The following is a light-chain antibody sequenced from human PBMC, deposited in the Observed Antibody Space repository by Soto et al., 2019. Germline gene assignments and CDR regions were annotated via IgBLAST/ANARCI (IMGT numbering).Light chain of an antibody. CDR1: SSDVGSYNL. CDR2: EVR. Sequence: QSALTQPASVSGSPGQSITISCTGTSSDVGSYNLVSWYQQHPGKAPKLMIYEVRKRPSGVYSRFSGSKSGNTASLTISGLQAEDEADYYCCSYSGDSSFVFGPGTKLTVL. V-gene: IGLV2-23*02. J-gene: IGLJ1*01. CDR3: CSYSGDSSFV.